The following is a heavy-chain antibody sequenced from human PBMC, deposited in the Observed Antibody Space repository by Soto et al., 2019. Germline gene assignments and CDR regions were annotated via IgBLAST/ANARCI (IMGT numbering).Heavy chain of an antibody. CDR1: GFTFSSYW. Sequence: PGGSLRLSCAASGFTFSSYWMSWVRQAPGKGLEWVANIKQDGSEKYYVDSVKGRFTISRDNAKNSLYLQMNSLRAEDTAVYYCARDSSSSVYYYYGMDVWGKGTTVTVSS. V-gene: IGHV3-7*03. CDR3: ARDSSSSVYYYYGMDV. J-gene: IGHJ6*04. CDR2: IKQDGSEK. D-gene: IGHD6-6*01.